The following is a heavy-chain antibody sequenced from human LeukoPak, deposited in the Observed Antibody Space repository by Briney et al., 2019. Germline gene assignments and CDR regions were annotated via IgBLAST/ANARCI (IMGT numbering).Heavy chain of an antibody. J-gene: IGHJ4*02. Sequence: SETLSLTCSVSVVSMNGYYWSWLRQSAGNRLEWIGHVDSSGNTNYNPSLESRVTMSVDTSKKQFSLKLTSVTAADMAVYYCARVFSYYDSPHFDYWGQGTLVTVSS. CDR3: ARVFSYYDSPHFDY. V-gene: IGHV4-4*07. CDR2: VDSSGNT. D-gene: IGHD3-22*01. CDR1: VVSMNGYY.